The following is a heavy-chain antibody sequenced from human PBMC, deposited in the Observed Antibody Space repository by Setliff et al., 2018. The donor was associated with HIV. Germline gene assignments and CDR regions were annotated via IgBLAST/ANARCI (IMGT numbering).Heavy chain of an antibody. CDR2: ISSNGGST. CDR1: GFTFSNYA. CDR3: VKARVDGDYYYYYYMDV. Sequence: PGGSLRLSCAASGFTFSNYAMSWVRQAPGKGLEWVSAISSNGGSTYYADSVKGRFTISRDNSKNTLYLQMSSLRAEDTAVYYCVKARVDGDYYYYYYMDVWGKGTTVTVSS. D-gene: IGHD4-17*01. V-gene: IGHV3-64D*09. J-gene: IGHJ6*03.